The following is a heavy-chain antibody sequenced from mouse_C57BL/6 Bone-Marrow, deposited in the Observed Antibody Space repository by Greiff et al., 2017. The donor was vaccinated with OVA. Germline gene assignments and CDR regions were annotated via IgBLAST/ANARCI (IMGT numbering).Heavy chain of an antibody. CDR3: ARSNYEDWYFDV. D-gene: IGHD2-4*01. J-gene: IGHJ1*03. CDR1: GYTFTSYW. V-gene: IGHV1-64*01. CDR2: IHPNSGST. Sequence: QVQLKQPGAELVKPGASVKLSCTASGYTFTSYWMHWVKQRPGQGLEWIGMIHPNSGSTNYNEKFKSKATLTVDKSSSTAYMQLSSLTSEDSAVYYCARSNYEDWYFDVWGTGTTVTVSS.